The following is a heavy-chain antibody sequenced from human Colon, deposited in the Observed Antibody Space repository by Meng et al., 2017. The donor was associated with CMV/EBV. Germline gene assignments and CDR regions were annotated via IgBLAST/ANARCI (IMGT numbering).Heavy chain of an antibody. D-gene: IGHD3-10*01. CDR2: IIASLART. Sequence: SVQVSCKASGGTFSSYTITWVRQAPGQGLEWVGRIIASLARTNHAQKFQGRVSITADSSTNTAYMELSSLRSDDTAVYYCARGGVGKVPGYYYYGMDVWGQGTTVTVSS. J-gene: IGHJ6*02. CDR1: GGTFSSYT. V-gene: IGHV1-69*02. CDR3: ARGGVGKVPGYYYYGMDV.